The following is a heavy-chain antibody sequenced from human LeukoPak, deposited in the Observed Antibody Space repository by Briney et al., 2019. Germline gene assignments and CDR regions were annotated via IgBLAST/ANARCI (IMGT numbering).Heavy chain of an antibody. J-gene: IGHJ4*02. CDR3: AKGQLQLWSFDY. CDR2: ISGSGGST. D-gene: IGHD5-18*01. V-gene: IGHV3-23*01. Sequence: PGGSLRLSCAASGFTFSSYAMSSVRQPPGKGLEWVSAISGSGGSTYYADSVKGRFTISRDNSKNTLYLQMNSLRAEDTAVYYCAKGQLQLWSFDYWGQGTLVTVSS. CDR1: GFTFSSYA.